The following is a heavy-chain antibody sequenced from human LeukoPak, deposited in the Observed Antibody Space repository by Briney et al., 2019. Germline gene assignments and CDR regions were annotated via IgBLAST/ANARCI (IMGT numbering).Heavy chain of an antibody. CDR3: ANLDYYDSSGSPLDY. CDR2: ISGSGGST. Sequence: GGSLRLSCAVSGFTFSSYWMTWVRQAPGKGLEWVSAISGSGGSTYYADSVKGRFTISRDNSKNTLYLQMNSLRAEDTAVYYCANLDYYDSSGSPLDYWGQGTLVTVSS. J-gene: IGHJ4*02. D-gene: IGHD3-22*01. V-gene: IGHV3-23*01. CDR1: GFTFSSYW.